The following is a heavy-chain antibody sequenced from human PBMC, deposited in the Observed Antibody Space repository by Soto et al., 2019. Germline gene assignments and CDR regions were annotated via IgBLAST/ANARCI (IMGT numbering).Heavy chain of an antibody. CDR1: GFTFTSSA. CDR2: IVVGSGNT. V-gene: IGHV1-58*01. Sequence: GASVKVSCKASGFTFTSSAVQWVRQARGQRLVWIRWIVVGSGNTNYAQKYQERDTITRDMSTSTAYMELSSLRSEDTAVYYCKAFPDYDFWSGYHMGIDYWGQGTLVTFSS. CDR3: KAFPDYDFWSGYHMGIDY. J-gene: IGHJ4*02. D-gene: IGHD3-3*01.